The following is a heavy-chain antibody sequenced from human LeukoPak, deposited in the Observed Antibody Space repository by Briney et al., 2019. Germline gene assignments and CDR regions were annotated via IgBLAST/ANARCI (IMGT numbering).Heavy chain of an antibody. CDR2: ISAYNGNT. CDR3: ARDMSGGATVGY. J-gene: IGHJ4*02. Sequence: GASVKVSCKASGYTFASYGINWVRQAPGQGLEWMGWISAYNGNTNYAQNFQGRVTMTTDTSTSTAHMELRSLRSDDTAMYYCARDMSGGATVGYWGQGTLVTVSS. V-gene: IGHV1-18*01. CDR1: GYTFASYG. D-gene: IGHD1-26*01.